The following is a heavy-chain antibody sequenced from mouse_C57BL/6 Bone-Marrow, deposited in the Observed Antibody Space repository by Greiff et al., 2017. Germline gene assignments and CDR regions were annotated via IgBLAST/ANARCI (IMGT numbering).Heavy chain of an antibody. CDR2: ISYDGSN. J-gene: IGHJ2*01. D-gene: IGHD2-2*01. Sequence: ESGPGLVKPSQSLSLTCSVTGYSITSGYYWNWIRQFPGNKLEWMGYISYDGSNNYNPSLKNRISITRDTSKNQFFLKLNSVTTEDTATYYCARDDGYDWFDYWGQGTTLTVSS. CDR3: ARDDGYDWFDY. CDR1: GYSITSGYY. V-gene: IGHV3-6*01.